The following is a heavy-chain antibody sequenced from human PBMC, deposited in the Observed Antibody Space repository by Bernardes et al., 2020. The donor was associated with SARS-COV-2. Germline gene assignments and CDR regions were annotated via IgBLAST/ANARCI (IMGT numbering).Heavy chain of an antibody. V-gene: IGHV1-2*02. D-gene: IGHD2-21*01. CDR2: ISPKSGAT. J-gene: IGHJ4*02. CDR1: GYTFSDYY. Sequence: ASVKVSCTASGYTFSDYYTDWLRPAPGQGLEWMGWISPKSGATNHPQKFQGRVTMTRDTSISTDYMELSRLRSDDTAVYYCARTFYYDRGGDSLFDYWGQGTPVTVSS. CDR3: ARTFYYDRGGDSLFDY.